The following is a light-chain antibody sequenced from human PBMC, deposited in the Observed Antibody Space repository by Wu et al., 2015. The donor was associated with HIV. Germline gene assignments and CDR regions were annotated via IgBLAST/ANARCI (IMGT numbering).Light chain of an antibody. CDR2: GAS. CDR1: QSVSINY. J-gene: IGKJ1*01. V-gene: IGKV3-20*01. CDR3: QQYVRSSWT. Sequence: PGERATLSCRASQSVSINYLAWYQQKPGQAPRLLIYGASIRATGIPDRFSGSGSGTDFTLTISRLEPEDLAVYYCQQYVRSSWTFGQGTTVEIK.